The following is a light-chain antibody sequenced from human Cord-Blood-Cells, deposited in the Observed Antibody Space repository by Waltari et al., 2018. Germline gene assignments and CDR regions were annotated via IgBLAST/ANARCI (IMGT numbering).Light chain of an antibody. CDR3: QQYYSTPYT. CDR1: QSVLYSSNNKNY. CDR2: WAS. J-gene: IGKJ2*01. V-gene: IGKV4-1*01. Sequence: DIVMTHSPDSLAVSLGERAPINCKSSQSVLYSSNNKNYLAWYQQKPGQPPKLLIYWASTRESGVPDRFSGSGSGTDFTLTISSLQAEDVAVYYCQQYYSTPYTFGQGTKLEIK.